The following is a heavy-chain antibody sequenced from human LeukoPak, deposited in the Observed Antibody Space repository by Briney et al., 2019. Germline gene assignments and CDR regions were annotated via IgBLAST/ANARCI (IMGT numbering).Heavy chain of an antibody. D-gene: IGHD1-26*01. CDR1: VGTFSSYA. J-gene: IGHJ6*03. V-gene: IGHV1-69*13. CDR2: IILIFGTA. Sequence: SVKVSCKASVGTFSSYAISWVRQAPGQGLEWMGGIILIFGTANYAQTFQGRVTISADESTSTAYMELSSLRSEDTAVYYCARDQSLSTRARHTFSNEWELWGYYYYYMDVWGKGTTVTVSS. CDR3: ARDQSLSTRARHTFSNEWELWGYYYYYMDV.